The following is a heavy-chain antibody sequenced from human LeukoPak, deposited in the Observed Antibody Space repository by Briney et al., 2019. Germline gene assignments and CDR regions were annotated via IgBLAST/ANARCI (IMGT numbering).Heavy chain of an antibody. V-gene: IGHV4-59*01. CDR2: IYYSGST. Sequence: PSETLSLTCTVSGGSISSYYWSWIRQPPGKGLEWIGYIYYSGSTNYNPSLKSRVTISVDTSKNQFSLKLSSVTAADTAVYYCARDRASYGDYLLDYWGQGTLVTVSS. D-gene: IGHD4-17*01. CDR3: ARDRASYGDYLLDY. CDR1: GGSISSYY. J-gene: IGHJ4*02.